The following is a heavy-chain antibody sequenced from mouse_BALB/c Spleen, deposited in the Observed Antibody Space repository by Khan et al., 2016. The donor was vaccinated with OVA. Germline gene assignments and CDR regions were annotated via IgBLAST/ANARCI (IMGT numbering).Heavy chain of an antibody. D-gene: IGHD2-14*01. J-gene: IGHJ3*01. CDR2: INPSNGYT. CDR3: VRDGAYHRNDGWFAY. CDR1: GYTFTSYT. Sequence: QVQLKESGAELARPGASVKMSCKASGYTFTSYTIHWIKKRPGQGLEWIGYINPSNGYTNYNQKFKDKATLTTDKSSTTAYQQLSSLTSDDSAVYNCVRDGAYHRNDGWFAYWGQGTLVTVSA. V-gene: IGHV1-4*01.